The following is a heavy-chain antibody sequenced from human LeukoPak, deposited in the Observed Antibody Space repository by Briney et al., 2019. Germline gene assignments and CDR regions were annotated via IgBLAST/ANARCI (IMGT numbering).Heavy chain of an antibody. CDR2: IYYSGST. CDR1: GGFISSGGYY. V-gene: IGHV4-31*03. Sequence: SQTLSLTCTVSGGFISSGGYYWSWIRQHPGKGLEWIGHIYYSGSTYYNPSLKSRLTISVDTSKNQFSLKLSSVTAADTAVYYCARGSGSNWFDPWGQGILVTVSS. D-gene: IGHD1-26*01. CDR3: ARGSGSNWFDP. J-gene: IGHJ5*02.